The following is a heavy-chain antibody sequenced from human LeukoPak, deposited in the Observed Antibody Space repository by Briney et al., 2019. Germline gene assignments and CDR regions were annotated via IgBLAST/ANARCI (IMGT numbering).Heavy chain of an antibody. CDR3: ARLPLIATTRGGFDP. Sequence: SETLSLTCTVSGGSISGYYWSWIRQPPGKRLEWIGYVYDTGATNYNPSLKSRFTISIDTSKNQFSLYLSSVTAPDTAVYYCARLPLIATTRGGFDPWGQGTLVTVSS. CDR1: GGSISGYY. V-gene: IGHV4-59*08. D-gene: IGHD1/OR15-1a*01. CDR2: VYDTGAT. J-gene: IGHJ5*02.